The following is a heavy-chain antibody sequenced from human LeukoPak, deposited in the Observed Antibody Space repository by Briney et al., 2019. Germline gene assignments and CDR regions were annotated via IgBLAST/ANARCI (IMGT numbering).Heavy chain of an antibody. D-gene: IGHD3-22*01. CDR2: ISSSGSTI. CDR1: GFTFSYYY. J-gene: IGHJ6*02. CDR3: ARDSSDNYYYYYGMDV. Sequence: GGSLRLSCAASGFTFSYYYMNWIRQAPGKGLEWVSYISSSGSTIYYADSVKGRFTISRDNAKNSLYLQMNSLRAEDTAVYYCARDSSDNYYYYYGMDVWGQGTTVTVSS. V-gene: IGHV3-11*01.